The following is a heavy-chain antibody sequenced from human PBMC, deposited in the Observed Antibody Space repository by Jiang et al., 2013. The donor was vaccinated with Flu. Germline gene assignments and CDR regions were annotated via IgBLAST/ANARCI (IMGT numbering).Heavy chain of an antibody. CDR1: GYSFTSYW. D-gene: IGHD1-26*01. CDR3: ASQSGSYGRGDAFDI. V-gene: IGHV5-51*03. J-gene: IGHJ3*02. Sequence: GAEVKKPGESLKISCKGSGYSFTSYWIGWVRQMPGKGLEWMGIIYPGDSDTRYSPSFQGQVTISADKSISTAYLQWSSLKASDTAMYYCASQSGSYGRGDAFDIWGQGTMVTVSS. CDR2: IYPGDSDT.